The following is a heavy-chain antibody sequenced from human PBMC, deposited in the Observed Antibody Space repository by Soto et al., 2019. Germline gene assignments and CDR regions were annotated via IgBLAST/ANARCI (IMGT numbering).Heavy chain of an antibody. CDR1: GFTFSSYG. Sequence: SLRLSCAASGFTFSSYGMHWVRQAPGKGLECVAVIWYDGTNKYYADSVKGRFTISRDNSKNTLYLQMDSLRAEDTAGYYCARGEAAATHPADYWGQGTLVTV. CDR2: IWYDGTNK. CDR3: ARGEAAATHPADY. D-gene: IGHD6-25*01. J-gene: IGHJ4*02. V-gene: IGHV3-33*01.